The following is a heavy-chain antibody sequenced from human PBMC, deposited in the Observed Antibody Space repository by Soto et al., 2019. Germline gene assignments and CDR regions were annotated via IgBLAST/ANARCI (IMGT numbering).Heavy chain of an antibody. CDR2: ISYDGDTQ. CDR1: EFDFSNFA. V-gene: IGHV3-30-3*01. J-gene: IGHJ5*02. Sequence: QVQLEESGGGVVQPGRSLRLSCAASEFDFSNFAMHWVRQAPGKGLEWMAVISYDGDTQYYADSAKGRFTISRDNSKNTLYLQMNSLTAEDTAVYYSVRGKWIFTLRSPFDPWGQGTLVSVSS. D-gene: IGHD3-3*01. CDR3: VRGKWIFTLRSPFDP.